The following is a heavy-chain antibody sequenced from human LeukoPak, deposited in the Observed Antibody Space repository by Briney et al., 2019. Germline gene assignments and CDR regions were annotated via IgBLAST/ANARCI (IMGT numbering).Heavy chain of an antibody. Sequence: PGGSLRLSCAASGFTFSSYGMHWVRQAPGKGLEWVAFIRYDGSNKYYADSVKGRFTISRDNSKNTLYLQMNSLRAEDTAVYYCGKEGSGWYKSLDYWGQGTLVTVSS. CDR3: GKEGSGWYKSLDY. V-gene: IGHV3-30*02. J-gene: IGHJ4*02. CDR2: IRYDGSNK. D-gene: IGHD6-19*01. CDR1: GFTFSSYG.